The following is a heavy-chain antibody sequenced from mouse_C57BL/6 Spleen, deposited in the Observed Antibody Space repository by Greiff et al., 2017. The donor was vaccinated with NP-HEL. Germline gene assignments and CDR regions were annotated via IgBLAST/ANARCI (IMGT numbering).Heavy chain of an antibody. CDR3: AREDDAMDY. Sequence: EVQLVESGPGLVKPSQSLSLTCSVTGYSITSGYYWNWIRQFPGNKLEWMGYISYDGSNNYNPSLKNRISITRDTSKNQFFLKLNSVTTEDTATYYCAREDDAMDYWGQGTSVTVSS. CDR2: ISYDGSN. CDR1: GYSITSGYY. V-gene: IGHV3-6*01. J-gene: IGHJ4*01.